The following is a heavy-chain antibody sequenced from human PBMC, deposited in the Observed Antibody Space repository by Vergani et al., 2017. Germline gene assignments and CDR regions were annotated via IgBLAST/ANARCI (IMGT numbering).Heavy chain of an antibody. V-gene: IGHV3-23*01. CDR2: IRVRGGNT. Sequence: EVQLLESGGNLIQPGGSLRLSCGASGFTFSSYAMTLVRLAPGKGLKWVSAIRVRGGNTFYTDSVKGRFTISRDNSKDTLYLQMNSLRVEDTAVYYCVRLPRGPWNFDLWGRGTLITVSS. CDR3: VRLPRGPWNFDL. J-gene: IGHJ2*01. CDR1: GFTFSSYA.